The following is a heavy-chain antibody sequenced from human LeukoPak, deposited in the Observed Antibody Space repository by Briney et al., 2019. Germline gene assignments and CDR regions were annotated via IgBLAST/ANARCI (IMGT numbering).Heavy chain of an antibody. CDR1: GYYFTSYW. CDR3: ARGSESYYPTFDC. D-gene: IGHD3-10*01. CDR2: IYPGDSDT. V-gene: IGHV5-51*01. Sequence: GESLKISCKGSGYYFTSYWIGWVRQMPGKGLEWMGIIYPGDSDTRYRPSFQGQVTISADKSINTAYLQWSSLKASDTAMYYCARGSESYYPTFDCWGQGTLVTVSS. J-gene: IGHJ4*02.